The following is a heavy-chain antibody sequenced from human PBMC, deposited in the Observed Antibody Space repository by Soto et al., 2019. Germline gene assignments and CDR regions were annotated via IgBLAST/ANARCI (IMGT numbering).Heavy chain of an antibody. CDR1: GYTFGANY. D-gene: IGHD3-10*01. CDR2: INPNSGGT. Sequence: GASVKVSCKTSGYTFGANYIHWVRQAPGQGLEWMGWINPNSGGTKYAQKFQGWVTMTSDTSITTVYMELSRLRSDDTAIYYCARAAFLYFGDANCFDPWGQGTLVTVSS. V-gene: IGHV1-2*04. CDR3: ARAAFLYFGDANCFDP. J-gene: IGHJ5*02.